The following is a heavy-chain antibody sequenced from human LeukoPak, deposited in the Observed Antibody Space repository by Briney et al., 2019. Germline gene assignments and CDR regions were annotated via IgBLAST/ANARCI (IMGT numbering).Heavy chain of an antibody. V-gene: IGHV1-18*01. J-gene: IGHJ4*02. CDR2: ISAYNGNT. D-gene: IGHD1-1*01. Sequence: ASVKVSCKASGYTFTSYGISWVRQAPGQGLEWVGWISAYNGNTNYAQKLQGRDTMTTDTSTSTAYMELRSLRSDDTAVYYCARGVNDGGDYYFDYWGQGTLVTVSS. CDR3: ARGVNDGGDYYFDY. CDR1: GYTFTSYG.